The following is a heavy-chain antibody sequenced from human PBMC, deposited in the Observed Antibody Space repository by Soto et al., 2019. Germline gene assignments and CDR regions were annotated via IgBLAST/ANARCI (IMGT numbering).Heavy chain of an antibody. CDR3: ARDIKVTTFRDYYYYYGMDV. Sequence: HRVLQAPFKVLPRVAVIWYDGSNKYYADSVKVRFNISRDNSKNTLYLKMNSLRAEDTAVYYCARDIKVTTFRDYYYYYGMDVWGQGTT. J-gene: IGHJ6*01. CDR2: IWYDGSNK. V-gene: IGHV3-33*01. D-gene: IGHD3-16*01.